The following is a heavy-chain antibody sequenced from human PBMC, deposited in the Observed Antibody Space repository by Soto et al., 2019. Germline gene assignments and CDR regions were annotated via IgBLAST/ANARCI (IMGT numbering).Heavy chain of an antibody. CDR2: IYHSGST. CDR3: VRASTTVTTLDY. CDR1: GGSISSGGYS. Sequence: QLQLQESGSGLVKPSQTLSLTCAVSGGSISSGGYSWSWIRQPPGKGLEWIGYIYHSGSTYYNPSLKSRVTISVDRSKNQFSLNLSSVTAADTAVYCCVRASTTVTTLDYWGQATLATVSS. D-gene: IGHD4-17*01. V-gene: IGHV4-30-2*01. J-gene: IGHJ4*02.